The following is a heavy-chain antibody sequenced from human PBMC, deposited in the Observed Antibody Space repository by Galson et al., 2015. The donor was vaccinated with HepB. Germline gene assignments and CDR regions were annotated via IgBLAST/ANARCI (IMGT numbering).Heavy chain of an antibody. CDR3: ARQPRNSGNSGGFWFDP. Sequence: ETLSLTCTVSGGSISSSTYYWGWIRQPPGKGLEWIGSIYYSGSTYYNPSLKSRVTIFVDTSKNQFSLKLSSVTAADTAVYSCARQPRNSGNSGGFWFDPWGQGTLVTVSS. V-gene: IGHV4-39*01. CDR2: IYYSGST. J-gene: IGHJ5*02. CDR1: GGSISSSTYY. D-gene: IGHD1-26*01.